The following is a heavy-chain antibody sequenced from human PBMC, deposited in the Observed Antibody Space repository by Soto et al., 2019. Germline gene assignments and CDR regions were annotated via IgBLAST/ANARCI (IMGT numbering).Heavy chain of an antibody. CDR1: GGSISSGGYY. Sequence: SETLPLTCTVSGGSISSGGYYWSWIRQHPGKGLEWIGYIYYSGSTYYNPSLKSRVTISVDTSKNQFSLKLSSVTAADTAVYYCARGFGNWFDPWGQGTLVTVSS. D-gene: IGHD3-10*01. J-gene: IGHJ5*02. V-gene: IGHV4-31*03. CDR3: ARGFGNWFDP. CDR2: IYYSGST.